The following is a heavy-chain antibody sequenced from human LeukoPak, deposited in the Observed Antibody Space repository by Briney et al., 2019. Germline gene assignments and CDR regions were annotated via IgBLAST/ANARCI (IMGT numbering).Heavy chain of an antibody. CDR3: ARDPLGDAFDI. J-gene: IGHJ3*02. V-gene: IGHV4-59*01. CDR2: IYYSGST. D-gene: IGHD3-16*02. Sequence: PSETLSLTRTVSGGSISSYYWSWIRQPPGKGLEWIGYIYYSGSTNYDPSLKSRVTISVDTSKNQFSLKLSSVTAADTAVYYCARDPLGDAFDIWGQGTMVTVSS. CDR1: GGSISSYY.